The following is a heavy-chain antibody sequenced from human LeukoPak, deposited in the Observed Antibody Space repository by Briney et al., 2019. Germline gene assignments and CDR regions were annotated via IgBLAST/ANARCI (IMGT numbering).Heavy chain of an antibody. CDR2: ISYDGSDK. Sequence: GGSLILSCAASGFTFSSYDMYWVRQAPGKGLEWVAIISYDGSDKYYADSVKGRFTISRDNSKNTLFLQMDSLRPEDTAVYYCAKDNGWQTQLGGYYYYYGMDVWGQGTTVTVSS. D-gene: IGHD6-6*01. J-gene: IGHJ6*02. V-gene: IGHV3-30*18. CDR3: AKDNGWQTQLGGYYYYYGMDV. CDR1: GFTFSSYD.